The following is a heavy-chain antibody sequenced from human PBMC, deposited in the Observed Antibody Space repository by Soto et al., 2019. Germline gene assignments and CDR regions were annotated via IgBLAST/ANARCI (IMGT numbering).Heavy chain of an antibody. CDR3: ARAVAVPADFDY. V-gene: IGHV1-3*01. CDR1: GYTYTVYA. CDR2: INAGNGNT. D-gene: IGHD6-19*01. J-gene: IGHJ4*02. Sequence: ASVKVSCKASGYTYTVYAMHWVRQAPGQRLEWMGWINAGNGNTKYSQKFQGRVTITRDTSASTAYMELSSLRSEDTAVYYCARAVAVPADFDYWGQGTLVTVSS.